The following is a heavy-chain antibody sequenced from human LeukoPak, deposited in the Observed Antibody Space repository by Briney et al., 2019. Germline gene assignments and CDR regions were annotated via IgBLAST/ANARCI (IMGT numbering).Heavy chain of an antibody. D-gene: IGHD1-26*01. Sequence: GGSLRLSCAASGFTFSSYSMNWVRQAPGKGLEWVSYISSSSSTIYYADSVKGRFTISRDNSRNTEYLQMNSLRAEDTAVYYCAKRTLTPSESHSPLDYWGQGTLVTVSS. CDR3: AKRTLTPSESHSPLDY. V-gene: IGHV3-48*01. J-gene: IGHJ4*02. CDR2: ISSSSSTI. CDR1: GFTFSSYS.